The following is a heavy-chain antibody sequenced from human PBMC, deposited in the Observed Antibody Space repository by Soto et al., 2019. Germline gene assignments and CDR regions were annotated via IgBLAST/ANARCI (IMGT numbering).Heavy chain of an antibody. Sequence: ASVKVSCKASGYTFTDSYIHWVRQAPGKGLEWMGIINPSGGSTSYAQKFQGRVTMTRDTSTSTVYMELSSLRSEDTAVYYCARQSVVAALRKLNAFDIWGQGTMVTVSS. J-gene: IGHJ3*02. D-gene: IGHD2-15*01. CDR3: ARQSVVAALRKLNAFDI. V-gene: IGHV1-46*01. CDR1: GYTFTDSY. CDR2: INPSGGST.